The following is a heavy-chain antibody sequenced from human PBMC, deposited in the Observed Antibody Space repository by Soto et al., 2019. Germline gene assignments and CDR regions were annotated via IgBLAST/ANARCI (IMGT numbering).Heavy chain of an antibody. Sequence: PSETLSLTCTVSGGSISSGGYYWSWIRQHPGKGLEWIGYIYYSGSTYYNPSLKSRVTISVETSKYQFSLKLSSVTAADTAVYYCARVRTEHGDWIVYWGQGTLVTVSS. V-gene: IGHV4-31*03. CDR1: GGSISSGGYY. J-gene: IGHJ4*02. CDR3: ARVRTEHGDWIVY. D-gene: IGHD4-17*01. CDR2: IYYSGST.